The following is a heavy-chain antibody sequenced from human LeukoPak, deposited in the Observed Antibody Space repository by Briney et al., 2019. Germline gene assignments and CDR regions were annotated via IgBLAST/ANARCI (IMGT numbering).Heavy chain of an antibody. CDR3: ARPVSGGYDFWSGYHPAGY. J-gene: IGHJ4*02. CDR2: INPNSGGT. D-gene: IGHD3-3*01. CDR1: GYTFTGYY. Sequence: ASVKASRKASGYTFTGYYMHWVRQAPGQGLEWMGWINPNSGGTNYAQKFQGRVTMTRDTSISTAYMELSRLRSDDTAVYYCARPVSGGYDFWSGYHPAGYWGQGTLVTVSS. V-gene: IGHV1-2*02.